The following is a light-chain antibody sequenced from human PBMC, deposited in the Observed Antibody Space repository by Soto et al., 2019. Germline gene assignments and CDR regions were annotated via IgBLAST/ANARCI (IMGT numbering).Light chain of an antibody. V-gene: IGLV2-18*02. CDR1: SSDVGFYNR. J-gene: IGLJ3*02. CDR3: SSYTSSSTWV. Sequence: QSALTQPPSVSGSPGQSVTISCTGTSSDVGFYNRVSWYQQPPGTAPKLMIYEVSNRPSGVPDRFSGSKSGNTASLTISGLQAEDEADYYCSSYTSSSTWVFGGGTKVTVL. CDR2: EVS.